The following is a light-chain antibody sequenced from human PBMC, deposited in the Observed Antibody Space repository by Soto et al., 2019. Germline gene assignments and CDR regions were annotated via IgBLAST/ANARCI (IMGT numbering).Light chain of an antibody. CDR2: KAS. CDR3: QQYYSYPRT. V-gene: IGKV1-5*03. J-gene: IGKJ1*01. CDR1: QSISVY. Sequence: DIQMTQSPSTLSASAGDRVTITCRASQSISVYLAWYQQKPGKAPNLLIYKASRLQSGVPSRFSGSGSGTDFTLTISCLQSEDFATYYCQQYYSYPRTFGQGTKVDIK.